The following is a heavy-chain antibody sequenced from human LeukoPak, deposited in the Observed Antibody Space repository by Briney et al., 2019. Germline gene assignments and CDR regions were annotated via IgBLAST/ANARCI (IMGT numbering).Heavy chain of an antibody. CDR3: ATGLGTSLDY. CDR1: GYSISTVYF. V-gene: IGHV4-38-2*02. J-gene: IGHJ4*02. Sequence: SETLSLTCTVSGYSISTVYFWGWIRQPPGKGLEWIGSIHHSGSTYYNPSLKSRVTISVNTSKNQFSLKLRSVTAADTAVYYCATGLGTSLDYWGQGTLVTVSS. D-gene: IGHD3-16*01. CDR2: IHHSGST.